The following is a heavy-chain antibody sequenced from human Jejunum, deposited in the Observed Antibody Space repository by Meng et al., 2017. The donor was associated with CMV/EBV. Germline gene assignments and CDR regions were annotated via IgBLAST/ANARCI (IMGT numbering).Heavy chain of an antibody. CDR2: ISFNGRNQ. Sequence: TFNTSAMDWVRQAPGKGLECVAIISFNGRNQYYADSVKGRFTVSRDDSKNTVYLEMNDLRPEDTAVYFCARQQGYFDSTMAYFDSWGQGALVTVSS. J-gene: IGHJ4*02. CDR3: ARQQGYFDSTMAYFDS. CDR1: TFNTSA. D-gene: IGHD3-22*01. V-gene: IGHV3-30*01.